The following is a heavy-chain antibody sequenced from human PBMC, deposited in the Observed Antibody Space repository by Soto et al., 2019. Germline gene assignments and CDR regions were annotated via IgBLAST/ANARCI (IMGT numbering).Heavy chain of an antibody. CDR2: ISGSGGST. D-gene: IGHD3-22*01. J-gene: IGHJ4*02. V-gene: IGHV3-23*01. Sequence: PGGSLRHSCAASGFTFSSYAMSWVRQAPGKGLEWVSAISGSGGSTYYADSVKGRFTISRDNSKNTLYLQMNSLRAEDTAVYYCAKDPTYYYDSSGYYFVYWGQGSLVTVSS. CDR3: AKDPTYYYDSSGYYFVY. CDR1: GFTFSSYA.